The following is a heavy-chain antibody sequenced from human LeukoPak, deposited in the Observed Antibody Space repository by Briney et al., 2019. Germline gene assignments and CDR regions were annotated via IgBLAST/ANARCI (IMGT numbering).Heavy chain of an antibody. CDR1: GFTFSSYA. CDR3: AKALNTYYYDSSGYYHSY. Sequence: GGSLRLSCAASGFTFSSYAMSWVRQAPGKGLKWVSAISGSGGSTYYADSVKGRFTISRDNSKNTLYLQMNSLRAEDTAVYYCAKALNTYYYDSSGYYHSYWGQGTLVTVSS. V-gene: IGHV3-23*01. J-gene: IGHJ4*02. CDR2: ISGSGGST. D-gene: IGHD3-22*01.